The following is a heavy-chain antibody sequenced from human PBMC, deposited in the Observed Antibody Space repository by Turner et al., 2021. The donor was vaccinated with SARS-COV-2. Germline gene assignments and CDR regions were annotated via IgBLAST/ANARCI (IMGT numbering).Heavy chain of an antibody. J-gene: IGHJ6*02. CDR2: VDPEDVET. V-gene: IGHV1-24*01. CDR3: ATVFAVAGLSYGMDV. CDR1: GYTLTELS. D-gene: IGHD6-19*01. Sequence: QVQLVQSGAEVKKPGAAVKFSCTVSGYTLTELSMHWVRQAPGKGLEWMGGVDPEDVETIYAQKFQGRVTMTEDTSTDTAYMELSSLRSEDTAVYYCATVFAVAGLSYGMDVWGQGTTVTVSS.